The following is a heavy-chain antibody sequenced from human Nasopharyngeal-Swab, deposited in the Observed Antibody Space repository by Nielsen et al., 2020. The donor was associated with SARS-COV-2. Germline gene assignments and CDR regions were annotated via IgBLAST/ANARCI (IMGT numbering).Heavy chain of an antibody. CDR3: VLDGDSGRRDYYYYGMDV. CDR2: ISYEGSKK. Sequence: GESLKISCVASGFSFNNYGMHWVRQAPGKGLEWVAVISYEGSKKFYVASVKGRFTISRDNAKNSLYLQMNSLRAEDTALYHCVLDGDSGRRDYYYYGMDVWGQGTTVTVSS. V-gene: IGHV3-30*03. J-gene: IGHJ6*02. CDR1: GFSFNNYG. D-gene: IGHD4-17*01.